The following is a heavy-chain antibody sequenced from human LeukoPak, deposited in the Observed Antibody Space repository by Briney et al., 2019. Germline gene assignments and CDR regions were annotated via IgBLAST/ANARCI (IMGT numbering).Heavy chain of an antibody. CDR1: GLTFSDNY. Sequence: PGGSLRLSCAASGLTFSDNYMSWIRQAPGKGLEWVSYISSSGSTMYYADSVKGRFTISRDNAKNSLYLQMNSLRAEDTAVYYCARGLPNYYGMDVWGQGTTVTVSS. CDR2: ISSSGSTM. J-gene: IGHJ6*02. V-gene: IGHV3-11*04. CDR3: ARGLPNYYGMDV.